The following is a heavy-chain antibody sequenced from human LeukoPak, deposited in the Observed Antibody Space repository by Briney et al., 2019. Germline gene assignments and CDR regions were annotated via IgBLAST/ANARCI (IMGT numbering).Heavy chain of an antibody. CDR3: ARPRRLYCSGGSCYGSNYYFDY. J-gene: IGHJ4*02. CDR2: INHSGGT. V-gene: IGHV4-34*01. Sequence: PSETLSLTCAVYGGSFSGYYWSWIRQPPGKGLEWIGEINHSGGTNYNPSLKSRVTISVDTSKNQFSLKLSSVTAADTAVYYCARPRRLYCSGGSCYGSNYYFDYWGQGTLVTVSS. CDR1: GGSFSGYY. D-gene: IGHD2-15*01.